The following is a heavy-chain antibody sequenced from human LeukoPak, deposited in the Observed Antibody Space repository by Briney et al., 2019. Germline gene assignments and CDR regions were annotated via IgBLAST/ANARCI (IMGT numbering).Heavy chain of an antibody. CDR1: GFTFSRYA. Sequence: GGSLRLSCAASGFTFSRYAMHWVRQAPGKGLEWVAVISYDGNNKYYGDSMKGRFTISRDNSKDTLYLQMNSLRTEDTAVYYCARDSYSSGWYGYFDYWGQGTLVTVSS. CDR2: ISYDGNNK. CDR3: ARDSYSSGWYGYFDY. V-gene: IGHV3-30-3*01. J-gene: IGHJ4*02. D-gene: IGHD6-19*01.